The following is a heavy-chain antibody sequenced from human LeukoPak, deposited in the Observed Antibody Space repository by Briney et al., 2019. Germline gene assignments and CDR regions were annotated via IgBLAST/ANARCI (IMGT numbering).Heavy chain of an antibody. CDR1: GYTHRRLW. CDR2: INHDEIEK. CDR3: ARYRAGGDYDY. Sequence: PGGTLRLSCAVSGYTHRRLWMRGARQARGKGVEWVANINHDEIEKYYGDSVKGRFTISRDNAKNSLYLQMNSLIVEDTAVYYCARYRAGGDYDYWGQGTLVTVSS. V-gene: IGHV3-7*04. D-gene: IGHD4-17*01. J-gene: IGHJ4*02.